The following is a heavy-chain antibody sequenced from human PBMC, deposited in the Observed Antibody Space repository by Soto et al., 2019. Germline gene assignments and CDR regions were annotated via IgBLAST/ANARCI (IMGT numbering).Heavy chain of an antibody. CDR1: GYTFTSYA. CDR3: ARGPYSGSYPVDDY. D-gene: IGHD1-26*01. CDR2: INAGNGNT. V-gene: IGHV1-3*01. Sequence: QVQLVQSGAEVKKPGASVKVSCKASGYTFTSYAMHWVRQAPGQRLEWMGWINAGNGNTKYSQKIQGIVTITRDTPASTAYMELSSLRSEDTAVYYCARGPYSGSYPVDDYWGQGTLVTVSS. J-gene: IGHJ4*02.